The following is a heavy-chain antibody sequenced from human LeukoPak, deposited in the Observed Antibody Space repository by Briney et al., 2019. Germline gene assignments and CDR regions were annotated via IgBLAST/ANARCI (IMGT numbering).Heavy chain of an antibody. CDR1: GFTFSDYY. CDR2: ISSSGSTI. D-gene: IGHD3-22*01. CDR3: AKPGLYYYDSSGYYGPFDY. J-gene: IGHJ4*02. Sequence: PGGSLRLSCAASGFTFSDYYMSWIRQAPGKGLEWVSYISSSGSTIYYADSVKGRFTISRDNSKNTLYLQMNSLRAEDTAVYYCAKPGLYYYDSSGYYGPFDYWGQGTLVTVSS. V-gene: IGHV3-11*01.